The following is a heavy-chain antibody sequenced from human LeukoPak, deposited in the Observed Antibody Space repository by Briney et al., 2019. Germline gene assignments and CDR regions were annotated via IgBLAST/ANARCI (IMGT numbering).Heavy chain of an antibody. Sequence: GGSLRLSCAASGFTFSSYAMHWVRQAPGKGLEWVAVISYDGSNKYYADSVKGRFTISRDNSKNTLYLQMNSLRVEDTAVYYCAREVPPVVKYYFDHWGQGTLVTVSS. D-gene: IGHD3-22*01. CDR2: ISYDGSNK. J-gene: IGHJ4*02. CDR3: AREVPPVVKYYFDH. CDR1: GFTFSSYA. V-gene: IGHV3-30-3*01.